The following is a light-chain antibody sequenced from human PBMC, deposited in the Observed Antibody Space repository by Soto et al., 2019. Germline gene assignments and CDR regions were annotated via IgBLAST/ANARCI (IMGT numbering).Light chain of an antibody. CDR3: QQYNNWPSIT. Sequence: EIVMTQSPATLSLSPGERATLSCRASQSARSNLAWYQQKPGQAPRLLIYGASTRATGIPARFSGSGSGTQFTLTISSLQSEDFAVYYCQQYNNWPSITFGQGTRLEI. J-gene: IGKJ5*01. V-gene: IGKV3-15*01. CDR2: GAS. CDR1: QSARSN.